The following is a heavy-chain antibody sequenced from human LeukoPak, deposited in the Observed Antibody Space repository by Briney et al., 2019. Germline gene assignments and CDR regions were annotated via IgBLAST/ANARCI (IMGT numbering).Heavy chain of an antibody. V-gene: IGHV3-23*01. D-gene: IGHD2-21*01. Sequence: QTGGSLRLSCAASGFSFRSHGMNWVRQAPGKGLEWVSGISPRGDITYYKDSVRGRFTISRDNFKNTVSLQLSSLRAEDTAMYYCAKDGDWGRFNHWGQGTLVTVSS. CDR3: AKDGDWGRFNH. CDR2: ISPRGDIT. CDR1: GFSFRSHG. J-gene: IGHJ1*01.